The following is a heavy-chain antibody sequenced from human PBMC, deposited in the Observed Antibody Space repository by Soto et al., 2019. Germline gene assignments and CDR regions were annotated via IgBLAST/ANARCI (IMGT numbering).Heavy chain of an antibody. D-gene: IGHD6-6*01. J-gene: IGHJ5*02. CDR1: GGSISSSNW. V-gene: IGHV4-4*02. Sequence: PSETLSLTCAVSGGSISSSNWWSWVRQPPGKGLEWIGEIYHSGSTNYNPSLKSRVTISVDKSKNQFSLKLSSVTAADTAVYYCARDRGQLGRHNWLDPWGQGTLVTVSS. CDR3: ARDRGQLGRHNWLDP. CDR2: IYHSGST.